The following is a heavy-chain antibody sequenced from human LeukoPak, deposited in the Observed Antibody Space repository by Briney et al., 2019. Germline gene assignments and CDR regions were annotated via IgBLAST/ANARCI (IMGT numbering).Heavy chain of an antibody. V-gene: IGHV1-46*01. CDR1: GYTFTSFY. CDR2: INPSGGST. D-gene: IGHD3-22*01. CDR3: AREDYDSSGYHMSDY. J-gene: IGHJ4*02. Sequence: ASVKVSCKASGYTFTSFYMHWVRQAPGQGLEWMGIINPSGGSTSYAQKFQGRVTMTRDTSTSTVYMELSSLRSEDTAVYYCAREDYDSSGYHMSDYWGQGTLVTVSS.